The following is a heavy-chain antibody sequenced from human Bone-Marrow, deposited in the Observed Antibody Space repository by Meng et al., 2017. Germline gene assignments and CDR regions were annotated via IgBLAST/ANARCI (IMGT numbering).Heavy chain of an antibody. Sequence: GGSLRLSCEAIEFIVSDYDMHWVRQAPGKGLEWVASILYRGSEHYTDSVQGRFTVSRDSTENTLILEMNSLRAEDTAVYYCARFYYDFLSTRAYDYWGRGTLVTVSS. CDR2: ILYRGSE. V-gene: IGHV3-69-1*01. D-gene: IGHD3-3*01. CDR1: EFIVSDYD. CDR3: ARFYYDFLSTRAYDY. J-gene: IGHJ4*02.